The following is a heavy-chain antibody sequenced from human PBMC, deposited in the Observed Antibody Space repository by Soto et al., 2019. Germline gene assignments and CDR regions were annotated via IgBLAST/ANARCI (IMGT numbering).Heavy chain of an antibody. CDR3: ARYRDTGTYSGRFLDY. CDR2: LYTGTDT. J-gene: IGHJ4*02. CDR1: GFTVSSTY. V-gene: IGHV3-53*01. D-gene: IGHD1-26*01. Sequence: EVQLVESGGGLIQPGGSLRLSCAASGFTVSSTYLTWVRQAPGKGLEWVAILYTGTDTVYAESVKGRFTISRDSSRNTFYLQMNSLIAEDTAMYFCARYRDTGTYSGRFLDYWGQVSLVTVSS.